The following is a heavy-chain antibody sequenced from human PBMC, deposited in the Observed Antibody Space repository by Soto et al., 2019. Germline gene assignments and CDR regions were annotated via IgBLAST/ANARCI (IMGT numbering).Heavy chain of an antibody. CDR2: IIPFSGTP. CDR3: ARGRTTCCRLGEDYHYHGMDV. Sequence: SVKVSCKDSGGTFSSYGFSWVRQAPVQGLEWMGGIIPFSGTPNYAQKFQDRVTITADKSTSTVHMELRSLTSDDTAVYFCARGRTTCCRLGEDYHYHGMDVWGQGTKVTVSS. V-gene: IGHV1-69*06. CDR1: GGTFSSYG. J-gene: IGHJ6*02. D-gene: IGHD2-2*01.